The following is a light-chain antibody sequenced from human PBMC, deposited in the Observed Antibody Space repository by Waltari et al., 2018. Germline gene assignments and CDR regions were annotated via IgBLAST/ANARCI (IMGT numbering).Light chain of an antibody. Sequence: QSALTPPASVSGSPGQSITTSCTGTSSDVGTYKFASWYQQHPGKAPKLMIYEINQRPSGISNRFSGSKFGNTAVLTISGLQTDDEADYYCCSYVTGDTWVFGGGTRVAVL. CDR3: CSYVTGDTWV. V-gene: IGLV2-23*02. CDR1: SSDVGTYKF. J-gene: IGLJ3*02. CDR2: EIN.